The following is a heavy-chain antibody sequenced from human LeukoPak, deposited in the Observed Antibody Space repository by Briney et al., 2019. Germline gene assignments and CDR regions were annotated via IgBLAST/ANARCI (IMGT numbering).Heavy chain of an antibody. CDR3: ARVDCSGGSCYWLSWFDP. D-gene: IGHD2-15*01. J-gene: IGHJ5*02. Sequence: GGSLRLSCAASGFTFSSYSMNWVRQAPGKGLEWVSSISSSSSYIYYADSVKGRFTISRDNAKNSLYLQMNSLRAEDTAVYYCARVDCSGGSCYWLSWFDPWGQGTLVTVSS. CDR2: ISSSSSYI. CDR1: GFTFSSYS. V-gene: IGHV3-21*01.